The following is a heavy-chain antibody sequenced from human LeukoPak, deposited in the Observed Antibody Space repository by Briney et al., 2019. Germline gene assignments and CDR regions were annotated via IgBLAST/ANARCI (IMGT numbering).Heavy chain of an antibody. CDR2: IQAKAYGGAT. CDR1: GFTFGDYA. J-gene: IGHJ4*02. Sequence: GGSLRLSCSPSGFTFGDYAMSWVRQAPGKGLEWVGFIQAKAYGGATKYAASVNGRFSISRDDSQSIANLQMNDLKTEDTAVYYCTRAPHPRCSSSGCYLDYWGQGTLVTVSS. CDR3: TRAPHPRCSSSGCYLDY. V-gene: IGHV3-49*04. D-gene: IGHD2-2*01.